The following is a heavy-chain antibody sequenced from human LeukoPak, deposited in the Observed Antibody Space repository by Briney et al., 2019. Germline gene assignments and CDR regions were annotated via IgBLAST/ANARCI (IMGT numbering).Heavy chain of an antibody. V-gene: IGHV4-39*07. D-gene: IGHD3-22*01. CDR1: GGSISSSSYY. CDR3: ASVNSAYYSY. Sequence: SETLSLTCTVSGGSISSSSYYWGWIRQPPGKGLEWIGSIYHSGDTYFNPSLKTRVTISVDTSKNQFSLKLSSVTAADTAVYYCASVNSAYYSYWGQGTLVTVSS. CDR2: IYHSGDT. J-gene: IGHJ4*02.